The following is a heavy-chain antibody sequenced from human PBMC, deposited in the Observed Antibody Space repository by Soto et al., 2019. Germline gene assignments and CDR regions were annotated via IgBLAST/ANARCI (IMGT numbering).Heavy chain of an antibody. D-gene: IGHD6-6*01. J-gene: IGHJ4*02. Sequence: EGPLRRSCAASRFTRSSYRMSWVRQAPGKGLEWVANIKQDGSQKYYVDSVKGRFTISRDNAKNSVFLQMNSLRAEDTAVYYCARIGYSSSCFAYWXQGSPVTVSS. CDR2: IKQDGSQK. CDR1: RFTRSSYR. V-gene: IGHV3-7*01. CDR3: ARIGYSSSCFAY.